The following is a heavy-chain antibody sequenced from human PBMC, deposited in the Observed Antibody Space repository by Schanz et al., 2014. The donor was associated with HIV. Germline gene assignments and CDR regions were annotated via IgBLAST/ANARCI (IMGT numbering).Heavy chain of an antibody. V-gene: IGHV3-7*01. Sequence: VQLLESGGGLKQPGGSLRLSCVVSGFTLKTYAMTWVRQAPGKGLEWVANIKQDGGEKHYVDSVKGRFTISRDNSKNTLHLQMNSLRAEDTAVYYCARDGSLNRGFDYWGQGTLVTVSS. J-gene: IGHJ4*02. CDR2: IKQDGGEK. D-gene: IGHD3-10*01. CDR1: GFTLKTYA. CDR3: ARDGSLNRGFDY.